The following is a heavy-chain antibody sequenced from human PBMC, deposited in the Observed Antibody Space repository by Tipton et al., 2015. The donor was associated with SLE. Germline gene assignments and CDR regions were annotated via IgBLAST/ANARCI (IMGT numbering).Heavy chain of an antibody. CDR3: ARGFSPEGRYTSTWAVGP. J-gene: IGHJ5*02. Sequence: TLSLTCIVSGGSISSSSYYWAWIRQPPGKGVEWIGEINHRGSTNYNPSLKSRVTISVDTSKNQFSLKLSSVTAADTAVYYCARGFSPEGRYTSTWAVGPWGQGTLVTVSS. D-gene: IGHD6-13*01. V-gene: IGHV4-39*01. CDR2: INHRGST. CDR1: GGSISSSSYY.